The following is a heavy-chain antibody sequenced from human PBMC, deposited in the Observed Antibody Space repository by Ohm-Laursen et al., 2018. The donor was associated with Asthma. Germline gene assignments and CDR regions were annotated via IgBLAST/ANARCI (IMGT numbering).Heavy chain of an antibody. CDR1: GHTFTSYD. V-gene: IGHV1-8*01. Sequence: ASVKVSCKVSGHTFTSYDINWVRQATGQGLEWMGWVNPNSGNTDYTQKFQGRVTMARNTSISTAYMELSSLTSEDTAVYYCASSELEGELSFDYWGQGTLVTVSS. CDR2: VNPNSGNT. D-gene: IGHD3-16*02. CDR3: ASSELEGELSFDY. J-gene: IGHJ4*02.